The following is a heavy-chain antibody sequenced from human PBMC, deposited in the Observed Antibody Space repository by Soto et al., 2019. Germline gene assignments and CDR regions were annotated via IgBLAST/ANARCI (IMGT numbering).Heavy chain of an antibody. J-gene: IGHJ4*02. Sequence: EVQLVESGGGLVQPGGSLRLSCAASGFTFSSYDMHWVRQATGKGLEWVSASGTAGDTYYPGSVKGRFTISRERAKNALYRKMNSLRGGDTGEYYCARGYYDILTGYAGMLLFDYWGQGTLVTVSS. CDR2: SGTAGDT. D-gene: IGHD3-9*01. CDR1: GFTFSSYD. V-gene: IGHV3-13*01. CDR3: ARGYYDILTGYAGMLLFDY.